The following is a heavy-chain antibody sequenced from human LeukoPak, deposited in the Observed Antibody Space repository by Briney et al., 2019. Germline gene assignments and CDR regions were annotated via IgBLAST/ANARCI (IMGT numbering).Heavy chain of an antibody. J-gene: IGHJ6*02. D-gene: IGHD6-19*01. CDR2: ISYDGSNK. V-gene: IGHV3-30-3*01. CDR3: ARAVAGPWDYYYGMDV. Sequence: PGRSLTLSCAASGFTFSSYAMHWVRQAPGKGLEWVAVISYDGSNKYYADSVKGRFTISRDNSKNTLYLQMNSLRAEDTAVYYCARAVAGPWDYYYGMDVWGQGTTVTVSS. CDR1: GFTFSSYA.